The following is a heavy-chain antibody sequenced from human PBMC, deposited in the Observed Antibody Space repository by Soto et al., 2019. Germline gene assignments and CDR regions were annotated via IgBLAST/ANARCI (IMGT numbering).Heavy chain of an antibody. D-gene: IGHD6-6*01. Sequence: QVQLVESGGGVVQPGRSLRLSCAASGFTFSSYAMHWVRQAPGKGLGWVAVISYDGSNKYYADSVKGRFTVSRDNSNNTLYLQMNSLRAEDTSVYYCACSASGYSSSWDVTEWCQETLVTVSS. CDR2: ISYDGSNK. CDR1: GFTFSSYA. V-gene: IGHV3-30-3*01. CDR3: ACSASGYSSSWDVTE. J-gene: IGHJ4*02.